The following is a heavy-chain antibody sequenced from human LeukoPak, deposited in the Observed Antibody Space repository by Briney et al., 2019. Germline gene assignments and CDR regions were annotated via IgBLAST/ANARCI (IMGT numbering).Heavy chain of an antibody. CDR3: ARGVYDYIWGSYRYIPAHWFDP. CDR1: GGSFSGYY. D-gene: IGHD3-16*02. Sequence: SETLSLTCAVYGGSFSGYYWSWIRQPPGKGLEWIGEINHSGSTNYNPSLKSRVTISEDTSKSQFSLKLSSVTAADTAVYYCARGVYDYIWGSYRYIPAHWFDPWGQGTLVIVSS. V-gene: IGHV4-34*01. J-gene: IGHJ5*02. CDR2: INHSGST.